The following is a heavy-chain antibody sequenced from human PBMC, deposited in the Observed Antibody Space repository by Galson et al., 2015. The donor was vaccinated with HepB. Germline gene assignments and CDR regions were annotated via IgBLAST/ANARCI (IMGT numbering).Heavy chain of an antibody. CDR2: ISNRAT. CDR1: GFDVTTYS. CDR3: ARESALPLDYYYYAMDI. J-gene: IGHJ6*02. D-gene: IGHD2-15*01. Sequence: SLRLSCAASGFDVTTYSLNWERQAPGKGLEWLSYISNRATYYADSVRGRFIISRDSAKNSLFLQMNSLRAEDTAVYYCARESALPLDYYYYAMDIWGQGTTVTVSS. V-gene: IGHV3-21*06.